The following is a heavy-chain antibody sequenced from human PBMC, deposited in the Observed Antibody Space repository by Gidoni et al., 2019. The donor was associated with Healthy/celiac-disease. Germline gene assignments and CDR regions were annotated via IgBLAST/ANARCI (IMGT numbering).Heavy chain of an antibody. CDR2: ISGSGGST. CDR3: AKGGYSSGWPSDAFDI. CDR1: GFTFSSYA. V-gene: IGHV3-23*01. D-gene: IGHD6-19*01. Sequence: EVQLLESGGGLVQPGGSLRLSCAASGFTFSSYAMSWVRQAPGKGLEWVSAISGSGGSTYYADSVKGRFTISRDNSKNTLYLQMNSLRAEDTAVYYCAKGGYSSGWPSDAFDIWGQGTTVTVSS. J-gene: IGHJ3*02.